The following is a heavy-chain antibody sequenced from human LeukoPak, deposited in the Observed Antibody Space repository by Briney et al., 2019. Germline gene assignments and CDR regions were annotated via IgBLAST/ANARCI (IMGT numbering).Heavy chain of an antibody. D-gene: IGHD3-22*01. V-gene: IGHV3-30*02. J-gene: IGHJ4*02. Sequence: AGGSLRLSCAASGFTFSSYAMHWVRQAPGKGLEWVAFIRYDGSNKYYADSVKGRFTISRDNSKNTLYLQMNSLRAEDTAVYYCAKDKASAMIVVVFDYWGQGTLVTVSS. CDR2: IRYDGSNK. CDR1: GFTFSSYA. CDR3: AKDKASAMIVVVFDY.